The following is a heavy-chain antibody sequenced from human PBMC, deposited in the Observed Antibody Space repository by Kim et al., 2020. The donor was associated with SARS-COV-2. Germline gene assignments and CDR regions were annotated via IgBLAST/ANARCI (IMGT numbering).Heavy chain of an antibody. D-gene: IGHD7-27*01. CDR2: ISRSSSYI. CDR3: ARGDSGLGNYFDY. J-gene: IGHJ4*02. V-gene: IGHV3-21*01. CDR1: GFTFSSYS. Sequence: GGSLRLSCAASGFTFSSYSMNWVRQAPGKGLEWVSSISRSSSYIYYADSVKGRFTISRDNAKNSLYLQMNSLRAEDTAFYYCARGDSGLGNYFDYWGQGT.